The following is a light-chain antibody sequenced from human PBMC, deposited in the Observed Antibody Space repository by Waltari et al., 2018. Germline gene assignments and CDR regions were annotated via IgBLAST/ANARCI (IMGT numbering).Light chain of an antibody. V-gene: IGKV1-5*03. CDR3: RQYDSFLLT. CDR1: QSISSW. Sequence: DIQMTQSPSTLSASVGDRVTITCRASQSISSWLAWYQQKPGKAPKPLIYKASSLESGGPSRFSGSGSGTEFTLTISNLQPDDFASYYCRQYDSFLLTFGGGTKVEIK. CDR2: KAS. J-gene: IGKJ4*01.